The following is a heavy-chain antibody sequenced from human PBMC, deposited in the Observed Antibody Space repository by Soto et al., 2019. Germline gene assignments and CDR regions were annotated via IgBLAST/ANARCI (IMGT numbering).Heavy chain of an antibody. CDR1: GFTFNNCA. J-gene: IGHJ4*02. CDR2: ISGDGDTI. D-gene: IGHD4-4*01. Sequence: PGGSVRLSCSASGFTFNNCAMHWVRQIPGKGLEYVSAISGDGDTIYYADSVKGRFTISRDNSKNTLYLLVTSLRAEDTAIYYCVKGGRTTVTEFDFWGQGTLVTVSS. CDR3: VKGGRTTVTEFDF. V-gene: IGHV3-64D*06.